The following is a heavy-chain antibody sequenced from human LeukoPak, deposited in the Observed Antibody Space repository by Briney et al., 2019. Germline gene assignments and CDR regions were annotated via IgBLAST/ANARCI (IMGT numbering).Heavy chain of an antibody. V-gene: IGHV1-2*02. CDR2: INPNSGGT. Sequence: GASVKVSCKASGYTFTGYYMHWVRQAPGQGLEWMGWINPNSGGTSYAQRFQGRVTMTRDTSISTAYMEVSRLRSDDTAVYYCARDSAGYTSGWTYFNYWGQGTLVTVSS. CDR3: ARDSAGYTSGWTYFNY. CDR1: GYTFTGYY. D-gene: IGHD6-19*01. J-gene: IGHJ4*02.